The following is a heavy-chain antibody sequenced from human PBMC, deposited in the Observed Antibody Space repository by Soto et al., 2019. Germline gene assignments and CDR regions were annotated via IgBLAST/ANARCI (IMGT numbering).Heavy chain of an antibody. D-gene: IGHD5-18*01. CDR2: ISYDGSEK. V-gene: IGHV3-30*18. Sequence: QVQLVESGGGVVQPGRSLRLSCAASRFPFSTYGMHWVRQAPGKGLEWVAVISYDGSEKYYADSVKGRFTISRDNSKNPCYLQMESLRTEDTVVYFCEKVWNNTYDTDAFDIWGKGTMVTVSS. J-gene: IGHJ3*02. CDR3: EKVWNNTYDTDAFDI. CDR1: RFPFSTYG.